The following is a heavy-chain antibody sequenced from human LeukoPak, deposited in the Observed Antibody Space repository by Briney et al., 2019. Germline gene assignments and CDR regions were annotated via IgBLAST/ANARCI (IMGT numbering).Heavy chain of an antibody. CDR2: IKQDGSEK. V-gene: IGHV3-7*01. CDR3: AREIASSSSWFSPYYYYYMDV. J-gene: IGHJ6*03. D-gene: IGHD6-13*01. Sequence: GGSLRLSCAASGFTFSSYWMSWVRQAPGKGLEWVANIKQDGSEKYYVDSVKGRFTISRDNAKNSLYLQMNSLRAEDTAVYYCAREIASSSSWFSPYYYYYMDVWGKGTTVTISS. CDR1: GFTFSSYW.